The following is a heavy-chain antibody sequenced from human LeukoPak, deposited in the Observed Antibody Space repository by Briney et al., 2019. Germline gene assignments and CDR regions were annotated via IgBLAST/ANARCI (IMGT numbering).Heavy chain of an antibody. Sequence: GGSLRLSCAASGFTVSSNYMSWVRQAPGKGLEWVSVIYSGGSTYYADSVKGRFTISRDSSKNTLYLQMNSLRGEDTAVYYCARRASTERGHSYGLDYWGQGTLVTVSS. CDR3: ARRASTERGHSYGLDY. D-gene: IGHD5-18*01. J-gene: IGHJ4*02. V-gene: IGHV3-66*01. CDR2: IYSGGST. CDR1: GFTVSSNY.